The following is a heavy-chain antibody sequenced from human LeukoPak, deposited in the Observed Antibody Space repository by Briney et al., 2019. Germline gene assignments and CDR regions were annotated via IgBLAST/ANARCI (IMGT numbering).Heavy chain of an antibody. Sequence: GASVKVSCKATGYTFTSYGISWVRQAPGQGLEWMGWISAYNGNTNYAQKLQGRVTMTTDTSTSTAYMELRSLRSDDTAVYYCAGGSGYYSDYYYYYGVDVWGQGTTVTVSS. D-gene: IGHD3-22*01. CDR2: ISAYNGNT. CDR1: GYTFTSYG. V-gene: IGHV1-18*01. CDR3: AGGSGYYSDYYYYYGVDV. J-gene: IGHJ6*02.